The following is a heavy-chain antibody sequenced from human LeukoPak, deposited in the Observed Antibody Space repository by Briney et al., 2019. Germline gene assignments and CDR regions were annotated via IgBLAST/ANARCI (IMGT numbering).Heavy chain of an antibody. Sequence: GGSLRLSCAASGFKIRNYDMSWVRQAPGKGLEWVSGISGSGGSTYYGDSVKGRFTISRESSMKRVYLQMNSLRAEDTAVYYCAKGGRSTGLDYWGQGTLVTVSS. CDR3: AKGGRSTGLDY. CDR2: ISGSGGST. V-gene: IGHV3-23*01. D-gene: IGHD1-1*01. J-gene: IGHJ4*01. CDR1: GFKIRNYD.